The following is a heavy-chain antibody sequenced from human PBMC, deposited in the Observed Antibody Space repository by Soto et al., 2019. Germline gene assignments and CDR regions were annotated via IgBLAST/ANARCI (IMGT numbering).Heavy chain of an antibody. CDR1: GFTFSSYG. J-gene: IGHJ4*02. D-gene: IGHD6-19*01. CDR3: AKDFSRWYGSSDYGF. V-gene: IGHV3-30*18. Sequence: QVQLVESGGGVVQPGRSLRLSCAASGFTFSSYGMQGVRQAPGKGLVWVAVISYEGSNKYYADSVKGRFTISRDNSKNTLYLQMNSLSAADTAVYYCAKDFSRWYGSSDYGFWGQGTLVIVSS. CDR2: ISYEGSNK.